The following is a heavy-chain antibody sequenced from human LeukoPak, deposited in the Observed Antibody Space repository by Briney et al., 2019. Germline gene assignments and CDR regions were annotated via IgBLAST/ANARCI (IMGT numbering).Heavy chain of an antibody. CDR3: ARGYSDWLR. D-gene: IGHD4-11*01. CDR2: ISSGSSPI. V-gene: IGHV3-48*04. CDR1: EFTFSSWS. J-gene: IGHJ4*02. Sequence: GGSLRLSCAASEFTFSSWSMNWVRQAPGKGLEWLSYISSGSSPIYYADSVKGRFTISRDDAKNSLSLQMSGLRVEDTAVYYCARGYSDWLRWGRGTQVTVSS.